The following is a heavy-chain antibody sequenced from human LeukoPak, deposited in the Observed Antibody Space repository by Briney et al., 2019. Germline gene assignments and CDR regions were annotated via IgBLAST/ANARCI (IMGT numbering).Heavy chain of an antibody. J-gene: IGHJ4*02. CDR2: INPNSGGT. CDR3: AREPYYYDSSGYPLYYFDY. Sequence: ASVKVSCKASGYTFTGYYMHWVRQAPGQGLEWMGWINPNSGGTNYAQKFQGRVTMTRDTSISTAYMELSRLRSDDTAVYYCAREPYYYDSSGYPLYYFDYWGQGTLVTVSS. CDR1: GYTFTGYY. V-gene: IGHV1-2*02. D-gene: IGHD3-22*01.